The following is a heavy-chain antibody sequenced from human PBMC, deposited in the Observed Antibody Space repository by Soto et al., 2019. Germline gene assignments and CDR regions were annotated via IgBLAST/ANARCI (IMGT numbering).Heavy chain of an antibody. J-gene: IGHJ4*02. CDR3: ARGVGFGGVIVDYFDY. V-gene: IGHV4-59*01. D-gene: IGHD3-16*02. Sequence: PSETLSLTCTVSGGSISSYYWSWIRQPPGKGLEWIGYIYYSGSTNYNPSLKTRVTISVDTSKNQFSLKLSSVTAADTAVYYCARGVGFGGVIVDYFDYWAKGTLVT. CDR2: IYYSGST. CDR1: GGSISSYY.